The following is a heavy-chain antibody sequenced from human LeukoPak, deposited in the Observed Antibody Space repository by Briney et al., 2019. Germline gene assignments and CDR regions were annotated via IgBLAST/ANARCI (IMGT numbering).Heavy chain of an antibody. CDR1: GASISSGGYS. J-gene: IGHJ4*02. V-gene: IGHV4-30-2*01. Sequence: SQILSLTCAVSGASISSGGYSWSWIRQPPGKGLEWIGYIYHSESTNYNPSLKSRVTISADRSKNQFSLRLSSVTAADTAVYYCASDRKYFDYWGQGTLVTVSS. CDR3: ASDRKYFDY. CDR2: IYHSEST.